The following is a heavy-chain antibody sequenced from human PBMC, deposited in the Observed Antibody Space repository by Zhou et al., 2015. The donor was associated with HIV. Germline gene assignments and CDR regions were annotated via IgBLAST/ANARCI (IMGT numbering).Heavy chain of an antibody. D-gene: IGHD2-15*01. J-gene: IGHJ6*03. Sequence: QVQLVQSGAEVKKPGSSVKVSCKASGGTFSSYAISWVRQAPGQGLEWMGGIIPIFGTANYAQKFQGRVTITADESTSTAYMELSSLRSEDTAVYYCARVPAVVDCSGGSCYSIFHMDVWGKGTTVTVSS. CDR2: IIPIFGTA. V-gene: IGHV1-69*01. CDR3: ARVPAVVDCSGGSCYSIFHMDV. CDR1: GGTFSSYA.